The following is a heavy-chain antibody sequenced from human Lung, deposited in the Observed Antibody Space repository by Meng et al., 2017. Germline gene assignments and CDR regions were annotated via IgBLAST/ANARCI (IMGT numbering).Heavy chain of an antibody. D-gene: IGHD4-17*01. CDR2: ISHSGNT. V-gene: IGHV4-4*02. CDR1: GGSISSGNW. J-gene: IGHJ4*02. CDR3: ARNGAYCLHS. Sequence: HVQLQESGPRLVKPSETLSLTCAVAGGSISSGNWWSWVRQPPGKGLEWIGEISHSGNTNYSPSFRGRVTMSVGRSRDQFSLELNSVTAADTAVYFCARNGAYCLHSWGQGTLVTVSS.